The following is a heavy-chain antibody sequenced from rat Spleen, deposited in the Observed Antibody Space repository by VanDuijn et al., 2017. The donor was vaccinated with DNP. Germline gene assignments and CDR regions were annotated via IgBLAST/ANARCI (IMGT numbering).Heavy chain of an antibody. Sequence: QVQLRESGPGLVQPSQTLSLTCTVSGFSLSSYHVHWIRQPPGKGLEWMGVVWSNGDTSYDSTLKSRLSISRDTSKSQVFLKVNGLQTEDTATYYCARLRLEWEVRAMDAWGQGTSVTVSS. J-gene: IGHJ4*01. V-gene: IGHV2-32*01. CDR3: ARLRLEWEVRAMDA. CDR1: GFSLSSYH. D-gene: IGHD1-1*01. CDR2: VWSNGDT.